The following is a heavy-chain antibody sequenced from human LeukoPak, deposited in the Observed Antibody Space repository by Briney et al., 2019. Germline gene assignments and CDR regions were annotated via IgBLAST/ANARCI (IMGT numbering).Heavy chain of an antibody. CDR1: GGTFSSYA. CDR2: IIPTFGTA. CDR3: ARAEVVVVTAIRSYYFDY. D-gene: IGHD2-21*02. J-gene: IGHJ4*02. V-gene: IGHV1-69*01. Sequence: SVKVSCKASGGTFSSYAISWVRQAPGQGLEWMGGIIPTFGTANYAQKFQGKVTITADESTSTAYMELSSLRSEDTAVYYCARAEVVVVTAIRSYYFDYWGQGTLVTVSS.